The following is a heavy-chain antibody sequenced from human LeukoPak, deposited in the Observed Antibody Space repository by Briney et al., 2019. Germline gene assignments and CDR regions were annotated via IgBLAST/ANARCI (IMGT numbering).Heavy chain of an antibody. Sequence: GGSLRLSCAASGVTVSSNYMSWVRQAPGKGLEWVSVIYSGGSTYYADSVKGRFTISRDNSKNTLYLQMNSLRAEDTAVYYCAKDKKAQQLGFDYWGQGTLVTVSS. V-gene: IGHV3-53*01. J-gene: IGHJ4*02. CDR1: GVTVSSNY. CDR2: IYSGGST. CDR3: AKDKKAQQLGFDY. D-gene: IGHD6-13*01.